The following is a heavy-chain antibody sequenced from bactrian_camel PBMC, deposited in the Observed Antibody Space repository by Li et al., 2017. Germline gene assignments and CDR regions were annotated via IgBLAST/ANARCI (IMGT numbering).Heavy chain of an antibody. Sequence: QLVESGGGLVQPGGSLRLSCAASGFTFSDSWMHWVRQAPGKGLEWLSSIHPGGGSTFYGDSVRGRFTISRYNGKNTVYLQMNNLKPEETARYWVLADEYWGQGTQVTVS. CDR2: IHPGGGST. CDR1: GFTFSDSW. CDR3: LADEY. J-gene: IGHJ4*01. V-gene: IGHV3S25*01.